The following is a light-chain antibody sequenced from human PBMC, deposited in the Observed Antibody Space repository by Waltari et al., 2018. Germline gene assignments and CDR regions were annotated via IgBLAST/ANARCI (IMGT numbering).Light chain of an antibody. CDR3: QQYGSSPRT. V-gene: IGKV4-1*01. J-gene: IGKJ1*01. Sequence: DIVMTQSPDSLTVSLGERAAINCRSSQFILYESDNKNYLGWYQQKPGQSPKLLISWASTRESGVPHRFSGSGSGTDFTLTITRLEPEDFAVYYCQQYGSSPRTFGQGTRVEIK. CDR1: QFILYESDNKNY. CDR2: WAS.